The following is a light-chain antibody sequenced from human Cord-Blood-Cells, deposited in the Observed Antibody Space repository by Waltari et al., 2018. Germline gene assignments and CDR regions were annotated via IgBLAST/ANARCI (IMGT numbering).Light chain of an antibody. Sequence: QSALTQPASVSGSPGQSITISCPGTSSDGGGYNYVSWYQQHPGKAPKLIIYDVSKRPSGVSNRFSGSKSGNTASLTISGLQAEDEADYYCSSYTSSSTWVFGGGTKLTVL. CDR3: SSYTSSSTWV. V-gene: IGLV2-14*01. CDR1: SSDGGGYNY. CDR2: DVS. J-gene: IGLJ3*02.